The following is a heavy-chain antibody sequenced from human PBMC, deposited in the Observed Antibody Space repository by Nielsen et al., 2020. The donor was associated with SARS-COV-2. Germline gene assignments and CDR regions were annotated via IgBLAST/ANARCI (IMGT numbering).Heavy chain of an antibody. D-gene: IGHD6-6*01. CDR2: IYDSGST. Sequence: SETLSLTCTVSGGSISSYYWSWIRQPPGKGLEFVGYIYDSGSTNYNPSLRSRVTISRDTSTNQCSLRLSSVTAADTAVYYCANLKRGRSSWFDVVLDHWGQGILFTVSS. J-gene: IGHJ4*02. CDR3: ANLKRGRSSWFDVVLDH. CDR1: GGSISSYY. V-gene: IGHV4-59*08.